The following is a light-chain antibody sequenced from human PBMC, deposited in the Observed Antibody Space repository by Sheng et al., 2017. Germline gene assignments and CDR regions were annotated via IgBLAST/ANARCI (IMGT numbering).Light chain of an antibody. J-gene: IGLJ2*01. V-gene: IGLV2-14*01. Sequence: QSALTQPASVSGSPGQSITISCTGTSSDVGGHDHVSWYQQNPGKAPKLLIYDVTNRPSGVSNRFSGSKSGNTASLTVSGLQAEDEADYYCSSYTSSSVVFGGGTKLTVL. CDR1: SSDVGGHDH. CDR2: DVT. CDR3: SSYTSSSVV.